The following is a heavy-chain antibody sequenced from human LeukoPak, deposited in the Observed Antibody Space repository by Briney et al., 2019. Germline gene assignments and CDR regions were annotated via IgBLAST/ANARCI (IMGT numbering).Heavy chain of an antibody. CDR2: ISSSSSTI. V-gene: IGHV3-48*04. CDR3: ARAGSSSWYGGYFQH. D-gene: IGHD6-13*01. CDR1: GFTFSNYW. J-gene: IGHJ1*01. Sequence: GGSLRLSCAASGFTFSNYWMSWVRQPPGKGLEWVSYISSSSSTIYYADSVKGRFTISRDNAKNSLYLQMNSLRAEDTAVYYCARAGSSSWYGGYFQHWGQGTLVTVSS.